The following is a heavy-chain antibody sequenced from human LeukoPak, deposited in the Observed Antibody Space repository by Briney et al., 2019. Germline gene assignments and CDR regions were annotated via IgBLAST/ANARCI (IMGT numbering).Heavy chain of an antibody. V-gene: IGHV3-23*01. Sequence: GGSLRLSCAASGFTFSTYGMNWVRQAPGKGLEWVSAVSGSGSTTYYARSVKGRFTVSRDNSKNTLYLQMNSLRVDNTAVYYCAKSLDYGGNRARLDFWGQGTLVTVSS. CDR2: VSGSGSTT. J-gene: IGHJ4*02. D-gene: IGHD4-23*01. CDR3: AKSLDYGGNRARLDF. CDR1: GFTFSTYG.